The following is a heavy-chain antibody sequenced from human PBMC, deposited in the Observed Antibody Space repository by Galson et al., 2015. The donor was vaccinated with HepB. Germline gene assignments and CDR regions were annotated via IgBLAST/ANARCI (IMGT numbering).Heavy chain of an antibody. Sequence: CAISGDSVSSNSAAWNWIRQSPSRGLEWLGRTYYRSKWYNDYAVSVKSRITINPDTSKNQFSLQLNSVTPEDTAVYYCARDLSGFGGYYYYYYMDVWGKGTTVTVSS. V-gene: IGHV6-1*01. CDR1: GDSVSSNSAA. CDR2: TYYRSKWYN. D-gene: IGHD2/OR15-2a*01. CDR3: ARDLSGFGGYYYYYYMDV. J-gene: IGHJ6*03.